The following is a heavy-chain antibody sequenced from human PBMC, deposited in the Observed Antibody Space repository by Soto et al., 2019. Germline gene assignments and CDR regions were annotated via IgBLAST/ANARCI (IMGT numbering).Heavy chain of an antibody. Sequence: QVQLQQWGAGLLKPSETLSLTCAVYGGSFSGYYWSWIRQPPGKGLEWIGEINHSGSTNYNPSLKSRVTISVDTYKNQFSLKLSSVTAADTAVYYCARTRYCSGGSCYPEGRWGLFDYWGQGTLVTVSS. CDR2: INHSGST. D-gene: IGHD2-15*01. J-gene: IGHJ4*02. V-gene: IGHV4-34*01. CDR1: GGSFSGYY. CDR3: ARTRYCSGGSCYPEGRWGLFDY.